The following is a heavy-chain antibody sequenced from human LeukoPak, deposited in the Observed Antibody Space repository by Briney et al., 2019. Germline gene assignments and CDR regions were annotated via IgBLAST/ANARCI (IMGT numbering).Heavy chain of an antibody. Sequence: SETLSLTCAVSGYSISSGYYWGWIRQPPGKGLGWIGSIYHSGSTYYNPSLKSRVTTSVDTSKNQFSLKLSSVTAADTAVYYCARIAVAGTDFDYWGQGTLVTVSS. CDR2: IYHSGST. V-gene: IGHV4-38-2*01. CDR1: GYSISSGYY. D-gene: IGHD6-19*01. CDR3: ARIAVAGTDFDY. J-gene: IGHJ4*02.